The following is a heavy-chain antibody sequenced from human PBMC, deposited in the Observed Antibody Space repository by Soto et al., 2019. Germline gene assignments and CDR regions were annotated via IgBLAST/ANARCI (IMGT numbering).Heavy chain of an antibody. V-gene: IGHV4-59*08. D-gene: IGHD4-17*01. Sequence: PSETLSLTCTVSGGSISSYYWSWIRQPPGKGLEWIGYIYYSGSTNYNPSLKSRVTISVDTSKNQFSLKLSSVTAADTAVYYCARHEGGTTVTLNYYCYYYMDVWGKGTTVTVSS. CDR2: IYYSGST. J-gene: IGHJ6*03. CDR1: GGSISSYY. CDR3: ARHEGGTTVTLNYYCYYYMDV.